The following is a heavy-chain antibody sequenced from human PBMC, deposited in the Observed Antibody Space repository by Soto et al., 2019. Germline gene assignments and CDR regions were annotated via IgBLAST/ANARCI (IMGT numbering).Heavy chain of an antibody. CDR1: GFTFRTYW. D-gene: IGHD6-6*01. CDR2: IKPDGSAK. V-gene: IGHV3-7*05. J-gene: IGHJ4*02. Sequence: EVQLVESGGDLVQPGGPLRLSCAASGFTFRTYWMSWVRQAPGRGLEWVANIKPDGSAKYYVDSVKGRFTISRDNAETSRYLQLNSLRAEDAAIYFCARDVAARTADYWGQGTLVTVSS. CDR3: ARDVAARTADY.